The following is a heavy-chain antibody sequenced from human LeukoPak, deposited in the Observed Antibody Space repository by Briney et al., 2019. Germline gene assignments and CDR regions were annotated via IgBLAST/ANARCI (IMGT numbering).Heavy chain of an antibody. V-gene: IGHV4-38-2*01. D-gene: IGHD3-22*01. Sequence: SETLSLTCAVSGYSISSGYDWGWIRPPPGKRLEWIGYVSYTGRTKYNPSLQSRVTISIDTSKSQFSLKLTSVTSADTAVYSCARLLDNDISGDPDTFDVWGQGTTVIVSS. CDR2: VSYTGRT. CDR3: ARLLDNDISGDPDTFDV. J-gene: IGHJ3*01. CDR1: GYSISSGYD.